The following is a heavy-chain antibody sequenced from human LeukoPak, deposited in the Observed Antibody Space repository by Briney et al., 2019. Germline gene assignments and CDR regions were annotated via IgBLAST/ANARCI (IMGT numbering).Heavy chain of an antibody. CDR1: GFTFSSYE. J-gene: IGHJ4*02. Sequence: GGSLRLSCAASGFTFSSYEMNWVRQAPGKGLEWVSYISSSGGTIYYADSVKGRFTISRDNAKNSLYLQINSLRAEDTAVYYCAIWGELLFDYWGQGTLVTVSS. CDR2: ISSSGGTI. CDR3: AIWGELLFDY. V-gene: IGHV3-48*03. D-gene: IGHD1-26*01.